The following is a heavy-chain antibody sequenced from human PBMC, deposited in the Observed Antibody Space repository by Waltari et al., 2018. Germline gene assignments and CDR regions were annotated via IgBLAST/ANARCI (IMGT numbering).Heavy chain of an antibody. D-gene: IGHD3-10*02. CDR3: VRSPPWMFGFDS. J-gene: IGHJ5*01. CDR1: SGSLSSNY. CDR2: IYGTSGSA. Sequence: QVQLQESGPGLVKPSETLSLTCAVSSGSLSSNYWGWVRQSPGRGLEWIGYIYGTSGSASYNPSLRSRVTFSRDTSKNQFFLKLSSVAAADTAVYYCVRSPPWMFGFDSWGQGVVVTVSS. V-gene: IGHV4-59*12.